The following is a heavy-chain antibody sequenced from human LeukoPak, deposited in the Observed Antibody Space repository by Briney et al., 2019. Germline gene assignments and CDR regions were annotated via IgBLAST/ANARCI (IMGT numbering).Heavy chain of an antibody. CDR1: GYTFTSCW. J-gene: IGHJ4*02. V-gene: IGHV5-10-1*01. Sequence: GESLSISCKVSGYTFTSCWISWVRLMPGKGLEWMGKIDPSDSYTNYSPSFQGHVTISAAKSINTAYLQWSSLKASDTAIYFCARHVGVGTLPGYWGQGTLVTVSS. CDR2: IDPSDSYT. D-gene: IGHD5-12*01. CDR3: ARHVGVGTLPGY.